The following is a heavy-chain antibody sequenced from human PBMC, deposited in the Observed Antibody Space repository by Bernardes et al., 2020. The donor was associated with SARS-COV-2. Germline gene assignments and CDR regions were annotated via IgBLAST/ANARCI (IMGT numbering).Heavy chain of an antibody. CDR2: IYYSGTT. D-gene: IGHD1-26*01. Sequence: SNTLQVICTFSVDSISSYYWSWIRQPPGKGLEWIEYIYYSGTTSYNPSLKSRVTISVDTSKNQLSLKLSSVTAADTAVYYCAREWSSFDYWGQGTLVTVSS. V-gene: IGHV4-59*01. CDR3: AREWSSFDY. J-gene: IGHJ4*02. CDR1: VDSISSYY.